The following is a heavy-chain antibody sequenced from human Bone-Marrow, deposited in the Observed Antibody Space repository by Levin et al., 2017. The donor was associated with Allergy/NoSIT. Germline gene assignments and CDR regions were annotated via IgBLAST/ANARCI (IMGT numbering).Heavy chain of an antibody. D-gene: IGHD3-16*02. CDR1: CGSFSGYY. CDR2: INHSGST. CDR3: ARGAPVRDYVWGSYRYSPHPFDY. Sequence: PSETLSLTCAVYCGSFSGYYWSWIRQPPGKGLEWIGEINHSGSTNYNPSLKSRVTISVDTSKNQFSLKLSSVTAADTAVYYCARGAPVRDYVWGSYRYSPHPFDYWGQGTLVTVSS. J-gene: IGHJ4*02. V-gene: IGHV4-34*01.